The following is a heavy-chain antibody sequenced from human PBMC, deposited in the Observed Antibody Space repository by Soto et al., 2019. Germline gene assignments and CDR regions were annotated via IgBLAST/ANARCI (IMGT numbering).Heavy chain of an antibody. J-gene: IGHJ4*02. CDR1: GFTFSSYA. Sequence: GGSLRLSCAASGFTFSSYAMSWVRQAPGKGLEWVSTISGSGGSTYYADSVKGRFTISRDNSKNTLYLQMNSLRAEDTAVYYCAKDHGYSHGYKEYWGQGALVTVSS. D-gene: IGHD5-18*01. CDR2: ISGSGGST. CDR3: AKDHGYSHGYKEY. V-gene: IGHV3-23*01.